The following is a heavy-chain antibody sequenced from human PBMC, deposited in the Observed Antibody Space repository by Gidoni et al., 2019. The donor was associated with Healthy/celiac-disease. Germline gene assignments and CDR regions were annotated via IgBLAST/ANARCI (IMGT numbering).Heavy chain of an antibody. V-gene: IGHV3-53*01. CDR1: GFTVSSNY. J-gene: IGHJ4*02. CDR2: MYSGGRT. CDR3: ARGSSYSGSYYGPPFDY. Sequence: EVQLVESGGGLIQPGGSLRLSCAASGFTVSSNYMSWVRQAPGKGLEWVSVMYSGGRTYYADSVKGRFTISRDNSKNTLYLQRNSLRAEDTAVYYCARGSSYSGSYYGPPFDYWGQGTLVTVSS. D-gene: IGHD1-26*01.